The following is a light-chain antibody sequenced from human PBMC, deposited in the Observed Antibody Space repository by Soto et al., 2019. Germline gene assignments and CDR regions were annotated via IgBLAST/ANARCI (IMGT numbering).Light chain of an antibody. CDR3: CSYAGSSTVGV. CDR2: EVS. Sequence: QSVLTQPASVSGSPGQSITISCTGTSSDVGSYNLVSWYQQHPGKAPKLMIYEVSKRPSGVSNRFSGSKSGNTASLTISGLQAEDEADYYCCSYAGSSTVGVFGTGTKLTVL. J-gene: IGLJ1*01. CDR1: SSDVGSYNL. V-gene: IGLV2-23*02.